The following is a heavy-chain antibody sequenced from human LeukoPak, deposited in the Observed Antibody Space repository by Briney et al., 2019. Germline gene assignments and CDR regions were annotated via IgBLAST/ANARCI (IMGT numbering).Heavy chain of an antibody. V-gene: IGHV3-23*01. J-gene: IGHJ6*02. Sequence: PGGSLRLSCAASGFTFSSYAMSWVRQAPGKGLEWVSAISGSGGSTYYADSVKGRFTISRDNSKNTLYLQMNSLRAEDTAVFYCARGTSSFYYYYYAMDVWGQGTTVTVSS. CDR2: ISGSGGST. CDR1: GFTFSSYA. CDR3: ARGTSSFYYYYYAMDV. D-gene: IGHD2-2*01.